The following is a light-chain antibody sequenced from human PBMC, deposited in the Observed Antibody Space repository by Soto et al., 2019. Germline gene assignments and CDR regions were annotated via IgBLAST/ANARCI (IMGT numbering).Light chain of an antibody. CDR3: ISYTSDDVRYV. Sequence: SGLNQPASVSGTPGQSITISCTGSNSDVGIYDFVSWYQHHPGRAPKLIVSEVSHRPSGVSNRFSGSKSGNTASLTISGLQSEDEADYYCISYTSDDVRYVFGTGTKVTVL. J-gene: IGLJ1*01. CDR2: EVS. V-gene: IGLV2-14*01. CDR1: NSDVGIYDF.